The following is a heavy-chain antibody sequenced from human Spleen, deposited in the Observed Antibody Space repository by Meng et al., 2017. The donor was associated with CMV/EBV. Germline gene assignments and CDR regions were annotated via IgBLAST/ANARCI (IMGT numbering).Heavy chain of an antibody. J-gene: IGHJ5*02. D-gene: IGHD2-2*01. V-gene: IGHV4-34*01. Sequence: SETLSLTCAVYGGSFSGYYWSWIRQPPGKGLEWIGEINHSENTNYNPSIKSRLTILVDTSKNQFSLKLRSVTAADTAVYYCARGTLSVVPTTLYWFDPWGQGTLVTVSS. CDR2: INHSENT. CDR1: GGSFSGYY. CDR3: ARGTLSVVPTTLYWFDP.